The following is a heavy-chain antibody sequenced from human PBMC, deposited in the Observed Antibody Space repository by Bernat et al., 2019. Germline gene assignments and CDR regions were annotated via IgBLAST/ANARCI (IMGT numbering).Heavy chain of an antibody. CDR1: GFTFSNYG. CDR2: IWYGGSNK. V-gene: IGHV3-33*01. D-gene: IGHD3-3*01. J-gene: IGHJ4*02. Sequence: QVQLVESGGGVVQPGRSLRLSCAASGFTFSNYGMHWVRQAPGKGLEWVAFIWYGGSNKYYADSVKGRFTISRDNSKNTLYLQMNSLRVEDTAVYYCAREDIWSGWKFDQWGQGTLVTVS. CDR3: AREDIWSGWKFDQ.